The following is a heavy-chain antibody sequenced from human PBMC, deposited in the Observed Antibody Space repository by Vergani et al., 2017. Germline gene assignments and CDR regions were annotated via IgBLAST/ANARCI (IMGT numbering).Heavy chain of an antibody. CDR2: IRSKAYGGTT. CDR1: GFTFGDYA. CDR3: TIGRGSDY. J-gene: IGHJ4*01. V-gene: IGHV3-49*04. Sequence: EVQLVESGGGLVQPGRSLRLSCTASGFTFGDYAMSWVRQAPGKGLEWVGFIRSKAYGGTTEYAASVKARFTISRDNSKSIAYLQMNSLKTEDTAVYYYTIGRGSDYWGEGTLVTASS.